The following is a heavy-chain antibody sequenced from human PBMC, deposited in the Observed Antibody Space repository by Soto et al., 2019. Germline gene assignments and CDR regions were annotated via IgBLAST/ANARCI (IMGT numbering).Heavy chain of an antibody. V-gene: IGHV1-46*03. CDR3: ARDPRGIAATASYYYYMDV. CDR1: GYTFTSYD. Sequence: ASGKVSCKASGYTFTSYDMHWVRQAPGQGLEWMGIINPSGGSTSYAQKFQGRVTMTRDTSTSTVYMELSSLRSEDTAVYYCARDPRGIAATASYYYYMDVWGKGTTVTVSS. J-gene: IGHJ6*03. D-gene: IGHD6-13*01. CDR2: INPSGGST.